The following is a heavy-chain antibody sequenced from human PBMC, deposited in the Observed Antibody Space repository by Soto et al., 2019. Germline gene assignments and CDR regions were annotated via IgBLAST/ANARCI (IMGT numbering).Heavy chain of an antibody. CDR3: ARDPHEFWSSYFFDP. Sequence: GASVKVSCKASGYAFDSYGISWVRQAPGQRLEWMGIISANNGDTKYAQNFRGRVSMATDTSTSTAYMELRSLTSDDTAVYYCARDPHEFWSSYFFDPWGQGTLVTVSS. V-gene: IGHV1-18*04. CDR2: ISANNGDT. CDR1: GYAFDSYG. J-gene: IGHJ5*02. D-gene: IGHD3-3*01.